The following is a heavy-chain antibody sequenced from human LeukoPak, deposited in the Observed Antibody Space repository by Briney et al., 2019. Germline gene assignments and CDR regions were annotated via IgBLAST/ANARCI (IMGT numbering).Heavy chain of an antibody. CDR3: ARQHDYSNFGLDY. CDR2: IYYSGST. J-gene: IGHJ4*02. Sequence: PSGTLSLTCTVSGGSISSYYWSWIRQPPGKGLEWIGYIYYSGSTNYNPSLKSRVTISVDTSKNQFSLKLSSVTAADTAVYYCARQHDYSNFGLDYWGQGTLVTVSS. CDR1: GGSISSYY. V-gene: IGHV4-59*01. D-gene: IGHD4-11*01.